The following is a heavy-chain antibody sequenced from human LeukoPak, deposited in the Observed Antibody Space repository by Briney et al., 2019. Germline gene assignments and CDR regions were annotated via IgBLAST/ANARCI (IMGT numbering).Heavy chain of an antibody. D-gene: IGHD2-8*02. CDR3: TKSRGTGRYFDY. J-gene: IGHJ4*02. CDR1: GFTFGDYA. V-gene: IGHV3-49*04. Sequence: GGSLRLSCTASGFTFGDYAVSWVRQAPGKGLELVGFIRSKTYGGTTEYAASVKGRFTISRDDSKSIAYLQMNSLKTDDTAVYYCTKSRGTGRYFDYWGQGTLVTVSS. CDR2: IRSKTYGGTT.